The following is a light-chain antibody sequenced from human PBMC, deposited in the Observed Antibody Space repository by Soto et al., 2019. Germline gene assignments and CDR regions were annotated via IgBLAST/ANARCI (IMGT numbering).Light chain of an antibody. Sequence: EFVLTQSPGTLSLSPGETATLSCRASQSVSATYLAWYQQKPGQAPRLLIYGASIRATGIPDRFSGSGSGTDFTLTISRLEPEDFAVYYCQQYGLSLMYTLGQGTNLEIK. CDR2: GAS. J-gene: IGKJ2*01. V-gene: IGKV3-20*01. CDR1: QSVSATY. CDR3: QQYGLSLMYT.